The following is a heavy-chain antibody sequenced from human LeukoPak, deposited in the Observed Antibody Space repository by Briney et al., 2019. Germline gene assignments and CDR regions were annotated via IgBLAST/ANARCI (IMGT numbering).Heavy chain of an antibody. CDR1: GGSLSSYY. CDR2: IYYSGST. CDR3: ARGGELIDY. Sequence: PSETLSLTCTVSGGSLSSYYWSWIRQPPGKGLEWIGYIYYSGSTNYNPSLKSRVTISVDTSKNQFSLKLSSVTAADTAVYYCARGGELIDYWGQGTLVTVSS. V-gene: IGHV4-59*01. D-gene: IGHD1-26*01. J-gene: IGHJ4*02.